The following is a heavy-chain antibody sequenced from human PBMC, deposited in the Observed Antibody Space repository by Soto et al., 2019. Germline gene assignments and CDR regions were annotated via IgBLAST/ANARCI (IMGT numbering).Heavy chain of an antibody. D-gene: IGHD3-22*01. Sequence: EVQLVESGGDLVKPGGSLRLSCAASGFTFSSYSMNWVRQAPGKGLEWVSSISSSSSYIYYADSVKGRFTISRDNAKNSLYLQMNSLRAEDTAVYYCARASYYYDGSGYHGYWGQGTLVTVSS. CDR1: GFTFSSYS. V-gene: IGHV3-21*01. CDR2: ISSSSSYI. J-gene: IGHJ4*02. CDR3: ARASYYYDGSGYHGY.